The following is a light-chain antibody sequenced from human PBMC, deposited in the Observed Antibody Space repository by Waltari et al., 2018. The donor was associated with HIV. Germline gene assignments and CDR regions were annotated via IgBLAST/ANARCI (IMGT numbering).Light chain of an antibody. CDR3: QQTYTTPPT. CDR1: QSVFFSSNKRNY. CDR2: WAS. V-gene: IGKV4-1*01. Sequence: DIVMTQSPDSLAVSPGARATINCKSSQSVFFSSNKRNYISWYQQKPGQPPKLIIYWASTRQSGVPDRFSGSGSGTDFTLSISSLQAEDVAVYFCQQTYTTPPTFGGGTKVEI. J-gene: IGKJ4*01.